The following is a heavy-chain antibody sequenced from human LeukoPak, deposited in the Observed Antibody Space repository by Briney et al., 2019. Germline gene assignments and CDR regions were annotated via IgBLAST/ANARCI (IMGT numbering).Heavy chain of an antibody. D-gene: IGHD3-22*01. CDR3: ARVFYDSSGYHGGFDY. CDR1: GGSISNGDHY. CDR2: IYYSGST. V-gene: IGHV4-31*03. J-gene: IGHJ4*02. Sequence: SETLSLTCTVSGGSISNGDHYWSWIRQHPGKGLEWIGYIYYSGSTYYNPSLKSRVTISVDTSKNQFSLKLSSVTAADTAVYYCARVFYDSSGYHGGFDYWGQGTLVTVSS.